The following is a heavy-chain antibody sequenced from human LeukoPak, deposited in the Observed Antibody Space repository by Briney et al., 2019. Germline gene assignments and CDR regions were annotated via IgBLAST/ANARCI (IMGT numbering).Heavy chain of an antibody. CDR1: GFTFSDRY. V-gene: IGHV3-11*04. CDR3: VTESGWLFDY. J-gene: IGHJ4*02. CDR2: ISPNGNTI. D-gene: IGHD5-12*01. Sequence: GGSLRLSCAAAGFTFSDRYMSWLRQAPGKGMEWVAYISPNGNTIHYADTVKGRFTISRDNAKNSLFLQVNSLRDDDTAVYYCVTESGWLFDYWGQGTLVTVSS.